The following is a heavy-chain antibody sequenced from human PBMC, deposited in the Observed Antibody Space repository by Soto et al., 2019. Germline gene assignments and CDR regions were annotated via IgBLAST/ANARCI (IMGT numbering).Heavy chain of an antibody. J-gene: IGHJ4*02. CDR3: AGAAHVLLWFAAPEY. D-gene: IGHD3-10*01. Sequence: GGSLRLSCAASGFTVSSNYMSWVRQAPGKGLAWVSVIYSGVSTYYADSVNGRFTISRDNSNNTRYLQLNSLRAEDTAVYYRAGAAHVLLWFAAPEYWGQGTLVTVSS. CDR1: GFTVSSNY. V-gene: IGHV3-53*01. CDR2: IYSGVST.